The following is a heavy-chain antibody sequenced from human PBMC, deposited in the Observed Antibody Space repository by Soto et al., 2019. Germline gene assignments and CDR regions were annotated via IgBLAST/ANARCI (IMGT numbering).Heavy chain of an antibody. Sequence: ASVKVSCKASGYTFTSYGISWVRQAPGQGLEWMGWISAYNGNTNYAQKLQGRVTMTTDTSTSTAYMELRSLRSDDTAVYYCARRGYSYGTVVMFRAFDPWGKETRVTVSS. CDR2: ISAYNGNT. CDR1: GYTFTSYG. CDR3: ARRGYSYGTVVMFRAFDP. J-gene: IGHJ5*02. D-gene: IGHD5-18*01. V-gene: IGHV1-18*01.